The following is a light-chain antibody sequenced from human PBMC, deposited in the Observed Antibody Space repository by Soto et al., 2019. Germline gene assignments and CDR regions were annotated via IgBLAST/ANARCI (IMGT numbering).Light chain of an antibody. CDR3: LQHNSYPYT. CDR2: AAS. V-gene: IGKV1-17*01. J-gene: IGKJ2*01. Sequence: DIQMTQSPTSLSASVGDRVTITCRASQNIRSYLNWYQQIPGKAPKRLIYAASSLQSGVPSRFSGSGSGTEFTLTISSLQPEDFATYYCLQHNSYPYTFGQGTKLEIK. CDR1: QNIRSY.